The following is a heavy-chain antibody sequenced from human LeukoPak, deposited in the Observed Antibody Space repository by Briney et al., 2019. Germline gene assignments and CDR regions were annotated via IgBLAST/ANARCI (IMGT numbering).Heavy chain of an antibody. CDR1: VYTFTSYY. V-gene: IGHV1-46*01. J-gene: IGHJ4*02. D-gene: IGHD3-22*01. Sequence: ASVKVSCKAYVYTFTSYYMHWVRQDPGQGLEWMGLINPSGGSTSYAQRFQGRVTMTRDMSTSTAYMELRSLRSDDTAVYYCARDATYYYDSSGYYHVLSFDYWGQGTLVTVSS. CDR2: INPSGGST. CDR3: ARDATYYYDSSGYYHVLSFDY.